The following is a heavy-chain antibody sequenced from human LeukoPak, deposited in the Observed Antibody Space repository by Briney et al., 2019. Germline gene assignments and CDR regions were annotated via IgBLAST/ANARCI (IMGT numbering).Heavy chain of an antibody. Sequence: GGSLRLSCAAAGFSFSSHGMCWVRQAPGKGLEWLAFIRFNGAFTYYGDSVKGRSTISRDNPKNTLYLQMNSLRPEDTAVYYCARDGYFYAYFYESGPAAPDYWGQGTLVTVSS. D-gene: IGHD3-16*01. CDR2: IRFNGAFT. V-gene: IGHV3-30*02. J-gene: IGHJ4*02. CDR3: ARDGYFYAYFYESGPAAPDY. CDR1: GFSFSSHG.